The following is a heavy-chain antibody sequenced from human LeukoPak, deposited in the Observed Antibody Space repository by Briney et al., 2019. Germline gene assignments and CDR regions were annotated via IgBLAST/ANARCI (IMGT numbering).Heavy chain of an antibody. CDR2: INHSGST. V-gene: IGHV4-39*07. Sequence: PSETLSLTCTVSGYSISSDDYYWGWIRQPPGKGLEWIGEINHSGSTNYNPSLKSRVTISVDTSKNQFSLKLSSVTAADTAVYYCARDRYYYDSSGTRFDYWGQGTLVTVSS. CDR3: ARDRYYYDSSGTRFDY. J-gene: IGHJ4*02. CDR1: GYSISSDDYY. D-gene: IGHD3-22*01.